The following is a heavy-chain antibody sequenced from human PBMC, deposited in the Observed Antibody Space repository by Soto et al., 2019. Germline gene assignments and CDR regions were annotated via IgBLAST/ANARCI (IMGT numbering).Heavy chain of an antibody. V-gene: IGHV3-23*01. Sequence: EVQLLESGGGLIQPGGSLRLSCAASGFTFSDYAMTWVRQAPGKGLEWVSVITGSGGKTFYADYVKGRFSISRDNSKNTVYLEINGLRAEDTAVYYCANGILSDYYGSGTYDYWGQGTLVTVSS. J-gene: IGHJ4*02. CDR2: ITGSGGKT. D-gene: IGHD3-10*01. CDR1: GFTFSDYA. CDR3: ANGILSDYYGSGTYDY.